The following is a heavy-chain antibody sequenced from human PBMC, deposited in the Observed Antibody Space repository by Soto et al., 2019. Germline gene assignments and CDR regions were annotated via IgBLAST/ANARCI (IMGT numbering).Heavy chain of an antibody. CDR3: AREEGFRITMDRGRWLDP. CDR1: GYTFTGYY. J-gene: IGHJ5*02. D-gene: IGHD3-10*01. CDR2: VNPISGDT. Sequence: QIQLVQSGAEVKKPGASVKVSCRASGYTFTGYYLHWVRQAPGQGLEWMGWVNPISGDTNYAQKFQDRVIMTRDRSITTVHMELSRLRSDDTAVYYCAREEGFRITMDRGRWLDPLGQGTLVTVSS. V-gene: IGHV1-2*02.